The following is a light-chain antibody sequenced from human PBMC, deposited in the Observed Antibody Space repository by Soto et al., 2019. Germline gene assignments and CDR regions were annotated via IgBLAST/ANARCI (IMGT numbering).Light chain of an antibody. CDR2: EVS. CDR3: SSYTSSSTSVV. J-gene: IGLJ2*01. V-gene: IGLV2-14*01. CDR1: SSDVGGYNY. Sequence: QSALTQPASVSGSPGQSITISCTGTSSDVGGYNYVSWYQQHPGKAPKLMIYEVSNRPSGVSNRFSGSKSGNTASLTISGLHAEHEADYYCSSYTSSSTSVVFGGGTKVTVL.